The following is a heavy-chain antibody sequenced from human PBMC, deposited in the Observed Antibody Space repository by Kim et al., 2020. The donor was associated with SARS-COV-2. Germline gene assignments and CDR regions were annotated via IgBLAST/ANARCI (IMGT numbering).Heavy chain of an antibody. J-gene: IGHJ6*02. CDR1: GFTFSSYD. CDR3: ARAGDFWSGGDRDYGMDV. Sequence: GGSLRLSCAASGFTFSSYDMHWVRQATGKGLEWVSAIGTAGDTYYPGSVKGRFTISRENAKNSLYLQMNSLRAGDTAVYYCARAGDFWSGGDRDYGMDVWGQGTTVTVSS. D-gene: IGHD3-3*01. CDR2: IGTAGDT. V-gene: IGHV3-13*01.